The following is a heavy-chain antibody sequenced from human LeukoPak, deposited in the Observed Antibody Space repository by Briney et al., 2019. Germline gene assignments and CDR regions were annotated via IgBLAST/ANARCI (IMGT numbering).Heavy chain of an antibody. J-gene: IGHJ4*02. V-gene: IGHV3-30*18. CDR3: AKDQHYYDSSGYYPIY. CDR2: ISYDGSNK. D-gene: IGHD3-22*01. CDR1: GFTFSSYG. Sequence: PGRSLRLSCAASGFTFSSYGMHWVRQAPGKGLEWEGVISYDGSNKYYADSVKGRFNISRDNSKNPLHLQMNRLRAEDTAVYYCAKDQHYYDSSGYYPIYWGQGTLVTVSS.